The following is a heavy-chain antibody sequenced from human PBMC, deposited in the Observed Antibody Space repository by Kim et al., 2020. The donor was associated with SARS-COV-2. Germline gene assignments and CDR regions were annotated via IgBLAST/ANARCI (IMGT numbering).Heavy chain of an antibody. D-gene: IGHD3-22*01. J-gene: IGHJ4*02. CDR3: AGHLFTMIVVAYDY. V-gene: IGHV4-39*01. Sequence: NTSLKRRVTISVDTTKNQFSLKLSAVTAADTAVYYCAGHLFTMIVVAYDYWGQGTLVTVSS.